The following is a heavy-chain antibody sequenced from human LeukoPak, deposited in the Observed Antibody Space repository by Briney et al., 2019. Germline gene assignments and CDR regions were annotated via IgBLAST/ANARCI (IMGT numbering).Heavy chain of an antibody. V-gene: IGHV3-33*06. CDR2: IWYDGSNK. J-gene: IGHJ4*02. CDR3: AKDRCTNGVCYSLFDY. Sequence: GGSLRLSCAASGFTFSSYGMHWVRQAPGKGLEWVAVIWYDGSNKYYADSVKGRFTISRDNSKNTLYLQMNSLRAEDTAVYYCAKDRCTNGVCYSLFDYWGQGTLVTVSS. CDR1: GFTFSSYG. D-gene: IGHD2-8*01.